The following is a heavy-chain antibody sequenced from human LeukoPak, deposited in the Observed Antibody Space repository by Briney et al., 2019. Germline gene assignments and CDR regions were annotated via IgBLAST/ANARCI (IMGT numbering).Heavy chain of an antibody. J-gene: IGHJ6*03. Sequence: PGGSLRLSCAASGFTFSSYWMSWVRQAPGKGLEWVANIKQDGSEKYYVDSVKGRFTISRDNAKNSLYLRMNSLRAEDTAVYYCARDERFLEWLHHYYYYYMDVWGKGTTVTVSS. D-gene: IGHD3-3*01. CDR2: IKQDGSEK. CDR3: ARDERFLEWLHHYYYYYMDV. V-gene: IGHV3-7*01. CDR1: GFTFSSYW.